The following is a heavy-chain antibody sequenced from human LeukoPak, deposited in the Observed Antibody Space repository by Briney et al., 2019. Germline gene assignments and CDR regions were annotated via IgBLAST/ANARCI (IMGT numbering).Heavy chain of an antibody. CDR1: GFTFSYYS. CDR3: ARGGTVYGYDHDCGGDCPKGNY. V-gene: IGHV3-21*01. CDR2: ISSSSSYI. D-gene: IGHD2-21*01. J-gene: IGHJ4*02. Sequence: GGSLRLSCAASGFTFSYYSMNWVRQAPGKGLEWVSSISSSSSYIYYADSVKGRFTISRDNAKNSLYLQMNSLRAEDTAVYYCARGGTVYGYDHDCGGDCPKGNYWGQGTLVTVSS.